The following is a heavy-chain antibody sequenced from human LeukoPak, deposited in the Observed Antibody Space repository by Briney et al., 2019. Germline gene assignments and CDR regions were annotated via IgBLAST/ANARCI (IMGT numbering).Heavy chain of an antibody. J-gene: IGHJ4*02. CDR2: ISDIGAAT. CDR3: AKRSCSGGSCNFDY. D-gene: IGHD2-15*01. CDR1: GFTFSSYA. Sequence: GGSLRLSCAAPGFTFSSYAMSWVRQAPGKGLEWVSAISDIGAATNYADSVKGRLTISRDNSKNTLYLQMNSLRAEDTAVYYCAKRSCSGGSCNFDYWGQGTLVTVSS. V-gene: IGHV3-23*01.